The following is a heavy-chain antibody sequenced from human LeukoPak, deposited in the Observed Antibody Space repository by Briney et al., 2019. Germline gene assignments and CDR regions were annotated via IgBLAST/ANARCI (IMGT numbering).Heavy chain of an antibody. Sequence: GGSLRLSCAASGFTFSNAWMSWVRQAPGKGLEWVGRIKSKTDGGTTDYAAPVKGRFTISRDDSKNTLYLQMNSLRDEDTALYYCAKAGIGVVGYFDYWGQGTLVTVSS. V-gene: IGHV3-15*01. CDR3: AKAGIGVVGYFDY. CDR1: GFTFSNAW. CDR2: IKSKTDGGTT. D-gene: IGHD6-19*01. J-gene: IGHJ4*02.